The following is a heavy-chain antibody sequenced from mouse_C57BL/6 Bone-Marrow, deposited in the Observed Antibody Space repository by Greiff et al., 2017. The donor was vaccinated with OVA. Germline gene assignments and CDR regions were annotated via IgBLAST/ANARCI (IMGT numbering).Heavy chain of an antibody. V-gene: IGHV1-81*01. D-gene: IGHD1-1*01. J-gene: IGHJ4*01. CDR1: GYTFTSYG. Sequence: VKLMESGAELARPGASVKLSCKASGYTFTSYGISWVKQRTGQGLEWIGEIYPRSGNTYYNEKFKGKATLTADKSSSTAYMELRSLTSEDSAVYFCASYPHYGSSPPYAMDYWGQGTSVTVSS. CDR3: ASYPHYGSSPPYAMDY. CDR2: IYPRSGNT.